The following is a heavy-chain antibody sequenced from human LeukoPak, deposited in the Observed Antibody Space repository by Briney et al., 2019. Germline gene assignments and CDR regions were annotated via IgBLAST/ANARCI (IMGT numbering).Heavy chain of an antibody. CDR1: GGSFSGYY. V-gene: IGHV4-34*01. J-gene: IGHJ3*02. CDR2: INHSGST. D-gene: IGHD6-25*01. CDR3: AREGPFIAAKAFDI. Sequence: SETLSLTCAVYGGSFSGYYWSWIRQPPGKGLEWIGEINHSGSTNYNPSLKSRVTISVDTSKNQFSLKLSSVTAADTAVCYCAREGPFIAAKAFDIWGQGTMVTVSS.